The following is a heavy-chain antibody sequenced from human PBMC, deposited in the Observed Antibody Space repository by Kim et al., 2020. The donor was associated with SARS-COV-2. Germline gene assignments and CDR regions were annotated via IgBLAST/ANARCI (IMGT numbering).Heavy chain of an antibody. CDR1: GFSFSSSW. J-gene: IGHJ6*02. CDR3: GRDSSYALAV. V-gene: IGHV3-74*01. Sequence: GGSLRLSCAASGFSFSSSWMHWVRQAPGKGLVWVSRIYSDGIATTYADSVKGRFTISRDNAKNTLYLQMNSLRAEDTAVYFCGRDSSYALAVWCQGTTGTVSS. CDR2: IYSDGIAT.